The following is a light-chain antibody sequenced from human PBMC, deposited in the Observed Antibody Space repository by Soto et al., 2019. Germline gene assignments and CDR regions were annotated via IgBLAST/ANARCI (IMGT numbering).Light chain of an antibody. CDR1: SSDVGAYDY. Sequence: QSALTQPASVSGSPGESITISCTGTSSDVGAYDYVSWYQQHPDKAPKLIIYEVSHRPSGVSNRFSGSKSVNTATLTISGLQAEDEADYYCSSYTSSSTLVFGTGTKLTVL. J-gene: IGLJ1*01. CDR3: SSYTSSSTLV. CDR2: EVS. V-gene: IGLV2-14*03.